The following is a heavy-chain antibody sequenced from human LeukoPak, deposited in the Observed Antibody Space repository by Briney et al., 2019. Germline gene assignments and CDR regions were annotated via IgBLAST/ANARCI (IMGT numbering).Heavy chain of an antibody. CDR3: ARDDYCTNGVCQDY. D-gene: IGHD2-8*01. CDR2: INPNSGGT. CDR1: GYTFTGYY. V-gene: IGHV1-2*02. J-gene: IGHJ4*02. Sequence: GASVKVSCKASGYTFTGYYMHWVRQAPGQGLERMGWINPNSGGTNYAQKFQGRVTMTKDTSISTAYMELSRLRSDDTAVYYCARDDYCTNGVCQDYWGQGTLVTVSS.